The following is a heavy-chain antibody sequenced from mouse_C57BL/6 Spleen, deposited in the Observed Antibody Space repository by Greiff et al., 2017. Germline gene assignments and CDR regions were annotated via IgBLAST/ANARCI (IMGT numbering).Heavy chain of an antibody. CDR2: IYPGSGST. J-gene: IGHJ1*03. Sequence: VQLQQPGAELVKPGASVTMSCKASGYTFTSYWITWVKQRPGPGLEWIGDIYPGSGSTNYNEKFKSKATLTVDTSSSTAYMQLSSLTSEDSAVYYCARIYYYGSSSQYFDVWGTGTTVTVSS. D-gene: IGHD1-1*01. CDR1: GYTFTSYW. CDR3: ARIYYYGSSSQYFDV. V-gene: IGHV1-55*01.